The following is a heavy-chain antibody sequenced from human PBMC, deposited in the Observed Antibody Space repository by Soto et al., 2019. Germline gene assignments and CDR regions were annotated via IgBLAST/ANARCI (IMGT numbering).Heavy chain of an antibody. D-gene: IGHD3-22*01. CDR2: ISSDGHHQ. V-gene: IGHV3-30*03. J-gene: IGHJ4*02. CDR1: GFSFNDYA. Sequence: PVGSLRLSCATSGFSFNDYAMYWVRQAPGQGLEWVAIISSDGHHQFYLDNLRGRFTVSRDNSKNTLYLRMNSLRPEDTAVYYCSRGTYYPQSSGLHADYWGPGTVVTVSS. CDR3: SRGTYYPQSSGLHADY.